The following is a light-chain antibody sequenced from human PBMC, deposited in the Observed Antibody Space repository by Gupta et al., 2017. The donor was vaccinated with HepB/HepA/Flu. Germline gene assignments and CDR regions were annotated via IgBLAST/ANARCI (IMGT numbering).Light chain of an antibody. CDR1: TSNIGYDP. V-gene: IGLV1-44*01. CDR3: AAWHDSVDCPV. J-gene: IGLJ3*02. Sequence: QALLTQPPSPAGTTAQIVTISSSASTSNIGYDPVAWYQHHPGTAPKRLIYYDDQRPSVVPTRFSASKSGTTASLAITGLQAGDEAVYYCAAWHDSVDCPVFGGGTKLTVL. CDR2: YDD.